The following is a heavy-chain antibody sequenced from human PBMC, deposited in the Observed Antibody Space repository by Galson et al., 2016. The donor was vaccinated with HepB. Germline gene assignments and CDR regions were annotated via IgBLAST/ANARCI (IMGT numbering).Heavy chain of an antibody. J-gene: IGHJ4*02. CDR3: AREIKGRWYHFDH. CDR2: IWFDGSNE. V-gene: IGHV3-33*01. Sequence: SLRLSCAASGFDFSIYGMNWVRQAPGKGLEWLAVIWFDGSNEDYLDSVKGRFTISRDNSQNTLYLQMNSLRAEDTAVYYCAREIKGRWYHFDHWGQGALVTVSS. CDR1: GFDFSIYG. D-gene: IGHD5-24*01.